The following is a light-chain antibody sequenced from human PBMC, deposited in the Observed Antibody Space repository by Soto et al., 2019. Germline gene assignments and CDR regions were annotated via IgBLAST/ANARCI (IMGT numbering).Light chain of an antibody. Sequence: EILLTQSPATLPVSRGERATLSCRASQSVGSNLAWFQQKPGQAPRLLIYGSSTRATGVPARFSGSGSGADFTLTISNLQSEDFAVYYCQQYTNWPPITFGQGTRL. V-gene: IGKV3-15*01. J-gene: IGKJ5*01. CDR3: QQYTNWPPIT. CDR2: GSS. CDR1: QSVGSN.